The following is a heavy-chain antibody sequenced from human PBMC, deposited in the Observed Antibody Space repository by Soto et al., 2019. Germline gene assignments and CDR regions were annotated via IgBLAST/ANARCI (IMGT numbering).Heavy chain of an antibody. V-gene: IGHV3-21*01. CDR3: AREYTAWPLAYGLDV. CDR1: GFTFSTYS. D-gene: IGHD2-2*02. CDR2: ISSRSDI. Sequence: GTLRVACLVSGFTFSTYSINWVRQAAGKGLEWVSSISSRSDIYYADSVKGRFTISRDNAKNSVSLQMNSLRAEDTAVYYCAREYTAWPLAYGLDVWGQGTKVTVSS. J-gene: IGHJ6*02.